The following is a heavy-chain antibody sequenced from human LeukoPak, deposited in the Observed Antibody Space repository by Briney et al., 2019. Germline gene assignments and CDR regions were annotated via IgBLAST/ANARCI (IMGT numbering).Heavy chain of an antibody. D-gene: IGHD1-26*01. J-gene: IGHJ6*03. V-gene: IGHV3-9*01. Sequence: GGSLRLSCAASGFTFDDYAMHWVRQAPGKGLEWVSGISWNSGSIGYADSVKGRFTISRDNARNSLYLQMNSLRAEDTAVYYCARDPYSGTYGDTYYYMDVWGKGTTVTISS. CDR1: GFTFDDYA. CDR3: ARDPYSGTYGDTYYYMDV. CDR2: ISWNSGSI.